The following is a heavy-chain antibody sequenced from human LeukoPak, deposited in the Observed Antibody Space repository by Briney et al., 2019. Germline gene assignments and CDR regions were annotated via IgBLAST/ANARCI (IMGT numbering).Heavy chain of an antibody. J-gene: IGHJ4*02. D-gene: IGHD6-19*01. Sequence: GGSLRLSCVASGFTVSSNYMSWVRQAPGKGLEWVSVIFSAGNTYYADSVKGRFTISRHNSENTLYLHMNSLRVEDTAVYFCARGGTPGYSSGRIDYWGQGTLVTVSS. CDR1: GFTVSSNY. V-gene: IGHV3-53*04. CDR2: IFSAGNT. CDR3: ARGGTPGYSSGRIDY.